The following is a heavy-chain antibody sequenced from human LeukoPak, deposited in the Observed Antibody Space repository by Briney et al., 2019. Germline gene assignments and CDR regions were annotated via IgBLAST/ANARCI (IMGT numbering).Heavy chain of an antibody. CDR1: GFTFDDYA. D-gene: IGHD4-17*01. Sequence: GGSLSLSCAASGFTFDDYAMHWVRQAPGKGLEWVSLISGDGGSTYYADSVKGRFTISRDNSKNSLYLQMNSLRTEDTALDYCAKGYYGVGVNDYWGQGTLVTVSS. V-gene: IGHV3-43*02. CDR2: ISGDGGST. J-gene: IGHJ4*02. CDR3: AKGYYGVGVNDY.